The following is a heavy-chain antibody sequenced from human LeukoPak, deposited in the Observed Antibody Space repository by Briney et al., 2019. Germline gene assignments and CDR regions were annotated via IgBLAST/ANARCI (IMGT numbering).Heavy chain of an antibody. J-gene: IGHJ4*02. CDR2: ISYDGSNK. CDR1: GFTFSSYA. D-gene: IGHD6-19*01. Sequence: GGSLRLSCAASGFTFSSYAMHWVRQAPGKGLEWVAVISYDGSNKYYADSVKGRFTISRDNSKNTLYLQMNSTRAEDTAVNYCARAKQWLVTDSWGQGTLVTVSS. V-gene: IGHV3-30*04. CDR3: ARAKQWLVTDS.